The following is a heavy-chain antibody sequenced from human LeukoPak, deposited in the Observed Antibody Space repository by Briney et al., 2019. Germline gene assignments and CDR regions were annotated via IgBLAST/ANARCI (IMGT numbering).Heavy chain of an antibody. V-gene: IGHV3-74*01. CDR2: IDGDGTTT. CDR3: ARDLLSGFVPWAY. D-gene: IGHD2/OR15-2a*01. CDR1: GFTFSNYW. J-gene: IGHJ4*02. Sequence: PGGSLRLSCAASGFTFSNYWMHWVRQTPGKGLEGLSRIDGDGTTTNYADSVKGRFTISRDNAKNTLYLQMTSLRAGDAAVYYCARDLLSGFVPWAYWGQGTLLTVSS.